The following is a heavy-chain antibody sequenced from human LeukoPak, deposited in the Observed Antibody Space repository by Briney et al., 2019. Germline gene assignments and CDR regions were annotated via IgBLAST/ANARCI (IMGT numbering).Heavy chain of an antibody. CDR1: GFTFSSYA. V-gene: IGHV3-23*01. CDR2: ISGSGGST. D-gene: IGHD1-1*01. Sequence: GGSLRLSCAASGFTFSSYAMSWVRQAPGKGLEWASAISGSGGSTYYADSVKGRFTISRDNSTNTLYLQMNSLRAEDTAVYYCTRRSGGTGTTLGYWGQGTLVTVSS. J-gene: IGHJ4*02. CDR3: TRRSGGTGTTLGY.